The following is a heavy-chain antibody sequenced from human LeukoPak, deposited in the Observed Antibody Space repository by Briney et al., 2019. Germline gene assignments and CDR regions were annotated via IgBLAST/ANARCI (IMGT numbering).Heavy chain of an antibody. CDR1: GFTFSSYA. Sequence: GGSLRLSCAASGFTFSSYAMSWVRQAPGKGLEWVSYISSSSSTIYYADSVKGRFTISRDNAKNSLYLQMNSLGDEDTAVYYCAREYCSGGSCYLDAFDIWGQGTMVTVSS. J-gene: IGHJ3*02. D-gene: IGHD2-15*01. V-gene: IGHV3-48*02. CDR2: ISSSSSTI. CDR3: AREYCSGGSCYLDAFDI.